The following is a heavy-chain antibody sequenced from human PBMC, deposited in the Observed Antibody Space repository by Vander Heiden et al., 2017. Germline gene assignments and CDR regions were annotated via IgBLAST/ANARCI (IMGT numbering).Heavy chain of an antibody. Sequence: QVQLVASGGGVVQPGRSLRLSCAASGFTCNDYGMHWVRQALGKGLEWVAIISYDGSNKYYADSVKGRFTISRDNSKNTLYLQMNSLRAEDTAVYYCAKSYYYDSSGYSPIWGQGTMVTVSS. CDR3: AKSYYYDSSGYSPI. CDR2: ISYDGSNK. CDR1: GFTCNDYG. J-gene: IGHJ3*02. D-gene: IGHD3-22*01. V-gene: IGHV3-30*18.